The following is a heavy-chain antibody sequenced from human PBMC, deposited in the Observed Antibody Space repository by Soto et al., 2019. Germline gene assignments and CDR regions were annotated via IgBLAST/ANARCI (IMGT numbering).Heavy chain of an antibody. CDR3: AATESSGSYFASDYYYGMDV. Sequence: SVKVACKASGFTVTSSVMQGVRHARGPRLEWIGWIVVGSGNTNYAQKFQERVTITRDMSTSTAYMELSSLRSEDTAVYYCAATESSGSYFASDYYYGMDVWGQGTTVTVSS. V-gene: IGHV1-58*02. J-gene: IGHJ6*02. CDR2: IVVGSGNT. D-gene: IGHD1-26*01. CDR1: GFTVTSSV.